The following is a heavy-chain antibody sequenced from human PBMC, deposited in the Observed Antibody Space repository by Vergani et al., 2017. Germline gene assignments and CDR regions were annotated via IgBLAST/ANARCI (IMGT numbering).Heavy chain of an antibody. D-gene: IGHD2-2*01. CDR1: GFTFSSYA. J-gene: IGHJ4*02. CDR3: SKTPSIVVVPGVYFDY. V-gene: IGHV3-23*01. Sequence: EVQLLESGGGLVQPGGSLRLSCAASGFTFSSYAMSWVRQAPGKGLEWVSAISGSGGSTYYADSVKGRFTISRDNSKNTLYLQMNSLRAEGTAVYYWSKTPSIVVVPGVYFDYWGQGTLVTVSS. CDR2: ISGSGGST.